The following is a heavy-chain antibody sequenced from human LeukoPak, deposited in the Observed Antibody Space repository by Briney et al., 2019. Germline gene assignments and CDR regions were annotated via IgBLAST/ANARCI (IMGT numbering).Heavy chain of an antibody. CDR3: ARAVVYATPDY. CDR2: INPNSGGT. V-gene: IGHV1-2*06. D-gene: IGHD2-8*02. Sequence: VASVKVSCKASGYTFTGYYIHWVRQAPGQGLGWMGRINPNSGGTNYAQKFQGRVTMTRDTSISTAYMELSRLRSDDTAVYYCARAVVYATPDYWGQGTLVTVSS. J-gene: IGHJ4*02. CDR1: GYTFTGYY.